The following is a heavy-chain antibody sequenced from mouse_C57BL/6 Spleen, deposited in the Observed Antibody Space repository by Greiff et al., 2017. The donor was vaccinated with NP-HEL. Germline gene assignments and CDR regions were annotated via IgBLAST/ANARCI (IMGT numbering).Heavy chain of an antibody. CDR3: ARDGSAKGLYAMDY. J-gene: IGHJ4*01. Sequence: VQVQQPGAELVRPGSSVKLSCKASGYTFTSYWMHWVKQRPIQGLEWIGNIDPSDSETHYNQKFKDKATLTVDKSSSTAYMQLSSLTSEDSAVYYCARDGSAKGLYAMDYWGQGTSVTVSS. CDR1: GYTFTSYW. D-gene: IGHD1-1*01. CDR2: IDPSDSET. V-gene: IGHV1-52*01.